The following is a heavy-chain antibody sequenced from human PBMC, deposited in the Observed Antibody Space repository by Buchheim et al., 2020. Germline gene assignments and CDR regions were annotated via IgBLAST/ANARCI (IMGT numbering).Heavy chain of an antibody. J-gene: IGHJ4*02. CDR1: GYSISSGYY. CDR2: IYYSVRT. D-gene: IGHD1-26*01. V-gene: IGHV4-38-2*02. Sequence: QVQLQESGPGLVKPSETLSLTCTVSGYSISSGYYWGWIRQPPGKGLEWIGTIYYSVRTYYNSSLKSRVTISLDTSKNHFSLKLSAVTAADTAVYFCARTGSGYYFDYWGQGIL. CDR3: ARTGSGYYFDY.